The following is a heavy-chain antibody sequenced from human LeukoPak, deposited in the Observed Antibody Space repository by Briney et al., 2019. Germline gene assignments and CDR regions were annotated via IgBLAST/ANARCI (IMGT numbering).Heavy chain of an antibody. CDR1: GGSISSTSYY. J-gene: IGHJ4*02. CDR2: IYYTGTT. CDR3: ARREEYYDFWSGIDY. D-gene: IGHD3-3*01. Sequence: SLSLTCNVSGGSISSTSYYWGWIRQPPGKGLEWLGNIYYTGTTYYNPSLKSRVTISVDTSKNQFSLRLSSVTAADTAVYYCARREEYYDFWSGIDYWGQGTLVTVSS. V-gene: IGHV4-39*07.